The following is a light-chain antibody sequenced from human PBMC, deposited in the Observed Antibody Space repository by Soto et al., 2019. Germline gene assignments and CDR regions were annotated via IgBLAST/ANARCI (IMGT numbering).Light chain of an antibody. CDR3: QQVNSYPLT. J-gene: IGKJ4*01. CDR1: QSISSY. Sequence: DIQMTQSPSSLSASVGDRVTITCRASQSISSYLNWYQQKPGKAPKLLIYAASSLQSGVPSRFSGSGSGTQFTLTISSLQPEDFATYYCQQVNSYPLTFGGGTKVEIK. CDR2: AAS. V-gene: IGKV1-39*01.